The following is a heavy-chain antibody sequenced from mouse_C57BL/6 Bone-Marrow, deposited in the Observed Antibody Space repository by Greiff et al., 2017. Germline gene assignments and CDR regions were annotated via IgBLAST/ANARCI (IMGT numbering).Heavy chain of an antibody. J-gene: IGHJ4*01. CDR2: IDPENGDT. D-gene: IGHD2-4*01. Sequence: VQLQQSGAELVRPGASVKLSCTASGFNIKDDYMHWVKQRPEQGLEWIGWIDPENGDTEYASKFQGKATITADTSSNTAYLRLSSLTSEDTAVYYCIDYDGYYAMDYWGQGTSVTVSS. V-gene: IGHV14-4*01. CDR3: IDYDGYYAMDY. CDR1: GFNIKDDY.